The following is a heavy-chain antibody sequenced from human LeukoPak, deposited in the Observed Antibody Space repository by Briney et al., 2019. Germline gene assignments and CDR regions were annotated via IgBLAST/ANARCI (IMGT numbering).Heavy chain of an antibody. CDR3: AKAGATVYYFDY. CDR1: GFTFSDYY. V-gene: IGHV3-11*01. CDR2: ISSSGSTI. Sequence: GGSLRLSCAASGFTFSDYYLSWIRQAPGKGLEWVSYISSSGSTIYYADSVKGRFTISRDNAKNSLYLQMNSLRAEDTAVYYCAKAGATVYYFDYWGQGTLVTVSS. D-gene: IGHD1-26*01. J-gene: IGHJ4*02.